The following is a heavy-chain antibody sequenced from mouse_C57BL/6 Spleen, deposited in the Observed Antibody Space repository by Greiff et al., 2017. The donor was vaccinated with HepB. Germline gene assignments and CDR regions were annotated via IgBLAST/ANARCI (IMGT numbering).Heavy chain of an antibody. CDR3: ARGGGYSLYYAMDY. CDR1: GYTFTDYN. J-gene: IGHJ4*01. Sequence: EVQLQQSGPELVKPGASVKMSCKASGYTFTDYNMHWVKQSHGKSLEWIGYINPNNGGTSYNQKFKGKATLTVNKSSSTAYMELRSLTSEDSAVYYCARGGGYSLYYAMDYWGQGTSVTVSS. D-gene: IGHD2-3*01. CDR2: INPNNGGT. V-gene: IGHV1-22*01.